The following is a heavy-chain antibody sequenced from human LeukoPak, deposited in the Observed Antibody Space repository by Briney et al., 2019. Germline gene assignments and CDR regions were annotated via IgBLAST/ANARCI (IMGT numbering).Heavy chain of an antibody. CDR1: GFGFGSYN. V-gene: IGHV3-30*03. D-gene: IGHD3-10*01. J-gene: IGHJ4*02. CDR3: ARVYGSEIDY. Sequence: PGGSLRLSCAASGFGFGSYNMYWVRQAPGKGLEWVTLMSFDGNHKKYADSVKGRFTVSRDNSRNTLFLQMNSLRPEDTAVYYCARVYGSEIDYWGQGTLVTVSS. CDR2: MSFDGNHK.